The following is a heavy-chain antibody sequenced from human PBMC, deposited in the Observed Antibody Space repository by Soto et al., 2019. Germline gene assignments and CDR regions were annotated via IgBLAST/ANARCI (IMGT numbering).Heavy chain of an antibody. Sequence: PSETLSLTCTVSGGSISSSSDYWGWIRQPPGKGLEWIGSIYYSGSTYYNPSLKSRVTISVDTSKNQFSLKLSSVTAADTAVYYCARHLLEEGNSSGWYFGYYYYGMDVWGQGTTVTVSS. CDR2: IYYSGST. CDR1: GGSISSSSDY. J-gene: IGHJ6*02. V-gene: IGHV4-39*01. D-gene: IGHD6-19*01. CDR3: ARHLLEEGNSSGWYFGYYYYGMDV.